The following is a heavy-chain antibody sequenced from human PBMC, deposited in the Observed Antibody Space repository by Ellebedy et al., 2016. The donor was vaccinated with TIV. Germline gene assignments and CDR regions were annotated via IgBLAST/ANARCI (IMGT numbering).Heavy chain of an antibody. J-gene: IGHJ6*02. CDR2: INPNSGGT. Sequence: AASVKVSCKTSGYTFTHYYIHWVRQAPGQGLEWMAWINPNSGGTNYAQNFQGRVTVTRDKSTSTAFLALSRLRTDDTAVYYCASGRFCSSPTCPKAYVMDVWGQGTTVIVSS. V-gene: IGHV1-2*02. D-gene: IGHD2-2*01. CDR1: GYTFTHYY. CDR3: ASGRFCSSPTCPKAYVMDV.